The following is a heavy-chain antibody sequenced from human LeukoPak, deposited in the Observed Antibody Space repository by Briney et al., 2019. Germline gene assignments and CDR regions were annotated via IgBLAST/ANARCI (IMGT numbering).Heavy chain of an antibody. CDR1: GYTFTSYG. CDR2: ISAYNGNT. Sequence: ASVKVSCKASGYTFTSYGISWVRQAPGQGLEWMGWISAYNGNTNYAQKLQGRVTMTTDTSTSTAYMELRSLRSDDTAVYYCARVALGYCSGGGCYVNYYYYYGMDVWGQGTTVTVSS. J-gene: IGHJ6*02. CDR3: ARVALGYCSGGGCYVNYYYYYGMDV. V-gene: IGHV1-18*01. D-gene: IGHD2-15*01.